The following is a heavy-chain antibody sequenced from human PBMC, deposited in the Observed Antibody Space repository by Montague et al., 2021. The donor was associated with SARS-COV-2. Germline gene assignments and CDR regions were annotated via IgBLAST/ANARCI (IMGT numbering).Heavy chain of an antibody. J-gene: IGHJ4*02. CDR2: IFHTENT. D-gene: IGHD1-26*01. CDR3: AIGGTHYFFC. V-gene: IGHV4-39*01. Sequence: SETLSLTCTVSGGSIGGSSYYWGWIRQAPGKERNWIVNIFHTENTCYNPSLGTRVIVSVGTSKNQFCVQLNSVTAADTAVYYCAIGGTHYFFCWGQGTLVTVSS. CDR1: GGSIGGSSYY.